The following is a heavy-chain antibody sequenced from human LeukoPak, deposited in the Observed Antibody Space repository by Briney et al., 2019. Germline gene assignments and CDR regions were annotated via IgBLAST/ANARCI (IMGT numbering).Heavy chain of an antibody. CDR2: ISYDGSNK. CDR3: ARALVMANGAFDI. J-gene: IGHJ3*02. D-gene: IGHD5-24*01. Sequence: PGGSLRLSCAASGFTFSSYAMHWVRQAPGKGLEWVAVISYDGSNKYYADSVKGRFTIPRDNSKNTLYLQMNSLRAEDTAVYYCARALVMANGAFDIWGQGTMVTVSS. CDR1: GFTFSSYA. V-gene: IGHV3-30*04.